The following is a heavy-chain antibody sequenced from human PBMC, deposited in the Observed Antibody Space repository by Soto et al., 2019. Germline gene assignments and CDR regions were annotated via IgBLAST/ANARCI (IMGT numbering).Heavy chain of an antibody. J-gene: IGHJ4*02. V-gene: IGHV3-30-3*01. CDR1: GFTFSSYA. CDR3: AREERWLQLGY. CDR2: ISYDGSNK. D-gene: IGHD5-12*01. Sequence: ESGGGVVQPGRSLRLSCAASGFTFSSYAMHWVRQAPGKGLEWVAVISYDGSNKYYADSVKGRFTISRDNSKNTLYLQMNSLRAEDTAVYYCAREERWLQLGYWGQGTLVTVSS.